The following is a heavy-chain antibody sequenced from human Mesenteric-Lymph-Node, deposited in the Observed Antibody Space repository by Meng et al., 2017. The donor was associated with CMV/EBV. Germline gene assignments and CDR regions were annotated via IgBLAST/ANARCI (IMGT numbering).Heavy chain of an antibody. CDR3: AKGGWYLTP. Sequence: GESLRLSCAASGFTFSTYWMNWVRQAPGKGLEWVANIKQDGSEKYYVDSVKGRFTISRDNAKNTLYLQMNSLRAEDTAVYYCAKGGWYLTPWGQGTLVTVSS. V-gene: IGHV3-7*01. J-gene: IGHJ5*02. CDR1: GFTFSTYW. CDR2: IKQDGSEK. D-gene: IGHD4-23*01.